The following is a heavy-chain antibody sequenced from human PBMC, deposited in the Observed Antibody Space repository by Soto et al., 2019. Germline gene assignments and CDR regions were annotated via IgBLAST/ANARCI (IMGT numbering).Heavy chain of an antibody. J-gene: IGHJ4*02. D-gene: IGHD6-25*01. CDR1: GYTFTSYY. Sequence: VSVKVSCKASGYTFTSYYIRWVRQAPGQGHEWMAIVNPTGGSTNYAQKFQGRVTVTFDTSTSTVFMELNSLRYEDTAVYYCARHLAAGDSWGQGTLVTVSS. CDR3: ARHLAAGDS. CDR2: VNPTGGST. V-gene: IGHV1-46*03.